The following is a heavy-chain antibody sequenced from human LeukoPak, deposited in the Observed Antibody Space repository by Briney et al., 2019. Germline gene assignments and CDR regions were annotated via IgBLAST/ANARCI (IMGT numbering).Heavy chain of an antibody. J-gene: IGHJ6*03. D-gene: IGHD3-3*01. Sequence: APLKVSRKVSRPTLTPLLMHTVRQAPGKRREWMGSFDTQDVETIYTRNFLGRVTMTADTSTNTAFMGLTDLRSEDTAVYYCAAFDDSWSGYFSSSPYYYYVDVWGGGTTVTVSS. V-gene: IGHV1-24*01. CDR2: FDTQDVET. CDR1: RPTLTPLL. CDR3: AAFDDSWSGYFSSSPYYYYVDV.